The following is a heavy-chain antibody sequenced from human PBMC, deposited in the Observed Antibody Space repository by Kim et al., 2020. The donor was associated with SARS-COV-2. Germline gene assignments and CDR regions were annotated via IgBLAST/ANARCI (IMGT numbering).Heavy chain of an antibody. V-gene: IGHV3-21*01. D-gene: IGHD2-2*01. CDR2: ISSSSSYI. CDR1: GFTFSSYS. Sequence: GGSLRLSCAASGFTFSSYSMNWVRQAPGKGLEWVSSISSSSSYIYYADSVKGRFTISRDNAKNSLYLQMNSLRAEDTAVYYCARDQLPMGGFDYWGQGTLVTVSS. J-gene: IGHJ4*02. CDR3: ARDQLPMGGFDY.